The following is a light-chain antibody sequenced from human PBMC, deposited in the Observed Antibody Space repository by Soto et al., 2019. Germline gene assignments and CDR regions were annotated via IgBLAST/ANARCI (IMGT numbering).Light chain of an antibody. Sequence: DIVLTQSPDYLAVSLGERATINCKSSQSVLYSATNKNYLAWYQQKPGQPPRLLFYWASTRESGVPDRFSGSGSGTDFTLTISSLQAEDVAVYYCHQYYYISWTFGQGTKVEIK. CDR2: WAS. J-gene: IGKJ1*01. CDR1: QSVLYSATNKNY. CDR3: HQYYYISWT. V-gene: IGKV4-1*01.